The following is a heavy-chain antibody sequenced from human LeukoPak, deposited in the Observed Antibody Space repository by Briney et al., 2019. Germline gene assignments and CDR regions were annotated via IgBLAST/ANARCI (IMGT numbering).Heavy chain of an antibody. D-gene: IGHD6-19*01. J-gene: IGHJ4*02. CDR3: ARCGVTGSGCSFDY. CDR1: GGSISSYY. Sequence: PSETLSLTCSVSGGSISSYYWSWIRQPPGKGLEWIGYIYYSGSTNYNPSLKSRVTISEDTSKNQFSLNLSSVTAADTAVYYCARCGVTGSGCSFDYWGQGTLVTVSS. V-gene: IGHV4-59*01. CDR2: IYYSGST.